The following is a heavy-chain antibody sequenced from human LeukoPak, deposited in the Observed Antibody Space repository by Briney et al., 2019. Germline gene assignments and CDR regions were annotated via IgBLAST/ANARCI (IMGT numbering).Heavy chain of an antibody. CDR2: IYYSGST. D-gene: IGHD3-16*01. CDR3: ASEGDYLEFDY. J-gene: IGHJ4*02. CDR1: GGPISSYY. V-gene: IGHV4-59*08. Sequence: SETLSLTCTVSGGPISSYYWSWIRQPPGKGLEWIGYIYYSGSTNYNPYLKSRVTISVDTSKNQFSLKLSSVTAADTAVYYCASEGDYLEFDYWGQGTLVTVSS.